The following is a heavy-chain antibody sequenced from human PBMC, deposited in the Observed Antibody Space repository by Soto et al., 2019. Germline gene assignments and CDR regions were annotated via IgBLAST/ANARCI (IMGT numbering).Heavy chain of an antibody. D-gene: IGHD4-17*01. J-gene: IGHJ5*02. CDR1: GGSISSGDYY. V-gene: IGHV4-30-4*01. CDR2: IYYSGST. Sequence: SETLSLTCTVSGGSISSGDYYWSWIRQPPGKGLEWIGYIYYSGSTYYNPSLKSRVTISVDTSKNQFSLKLSSVTAADTAVYYCASFSSRAVTYNWFDPWGQGTLVTVSS. CDR3: ASFSSRAVTYNWFDP.